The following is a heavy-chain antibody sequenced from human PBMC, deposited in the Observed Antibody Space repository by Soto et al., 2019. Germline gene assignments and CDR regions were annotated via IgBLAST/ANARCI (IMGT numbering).Heavy chain of an antibody. V-gene: IGHV1-46*03. CDR2: INPSGGST. CDR3: ARDRGIVVVPAAAYYFDY. D-gene: IGHD2-2*01. CDR1: GYTFTSYY. Sequence: GASVKVSCTASGYTFTSYYMHWVRQAPGQGLEWMGIINPSGGSTSYAQKFQGRVTMTRDASTSTVYMELSSLRSEDTAVYYCARDRGIVVVPAAAYYFDYWGQGTLVTVSS. J-gene: IGHJ4*02.